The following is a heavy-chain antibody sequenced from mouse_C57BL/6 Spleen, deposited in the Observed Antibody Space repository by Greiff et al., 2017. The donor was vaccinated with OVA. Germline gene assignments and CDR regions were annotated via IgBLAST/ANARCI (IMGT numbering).Heavy chain of an antibody. CDR2: IDPSDSYT. D-gene: IGHD1-1*01. CDR1: GYTFTSYW. J-gene: IGHJ2*01. Sequence: QVQLQQPGAELVKPGASVKLSCKASGYTFTSYWMQWVKQRPGQGLEWIGEIDPSDSYTNYNQKFKGKATLTVETSSSTAYMQLSSLTSEDSAVYYCARGTTVYYFDYWGQGTTLTVSS. CDR3: ARGTTVYYFDY. V-gene: IGHV1-50*01.